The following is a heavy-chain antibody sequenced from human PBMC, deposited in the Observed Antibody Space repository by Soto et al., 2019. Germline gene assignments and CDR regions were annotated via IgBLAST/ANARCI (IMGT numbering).Heavy chain of an antibody. D-gene: IGHD3-22*01. CDR1: GGTFSSYT. CDR3: ARSEITMIVVVPGHDY. J-gene: IGHJ4*02. CDR2: IIPILGIA. Sequence: SVKVSCKASGGTFSSYTISWVRQAPGQGLEWIGRIIPILGIANYAQKFQGRVTITADKSTSTAYMELSSLRSEDTAVYYCARSEITMIVVVPGHDYWGQGTLVTVSS. V-gene: IGHV1-69*02.